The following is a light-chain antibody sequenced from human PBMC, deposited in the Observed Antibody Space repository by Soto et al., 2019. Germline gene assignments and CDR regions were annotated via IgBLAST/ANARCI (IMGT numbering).Light chain of an antibody. CDR3: QQYNNWPTWT. CDR2: GAS. J-gene: IGKJ1*01. Sequence: EIVLTQSPATLSLSPGERATLSCRASQSVSSYLAWYQQKPGQAPRLLIYGASTRATGIPARFSGSGSGTEFTLTISSLQSEDFALYYCQQYNNWPTWTFGQGTKVE. CDR1: QSVSSY. V-gene: IGKV3-15*01.